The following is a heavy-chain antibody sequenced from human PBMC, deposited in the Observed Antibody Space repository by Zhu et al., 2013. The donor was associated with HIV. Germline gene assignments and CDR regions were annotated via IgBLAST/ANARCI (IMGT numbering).Heavy chain of an antibody. CDR3: ARVGYSSGWYDYYYYGMDV. D-gene: IGHD6-19*01. V-gene: IGHV1-69*01. Sequence: QVQLVQSGAEVKKPGSSVKVSCKASGGTFSSYAISWVRQAPGQGLEWMGGIIPIFGTANYAQKFQGRVTITADESTSTAYMELSSLRSEDTAVYYCARVGYSSGWYDYYYYGMDVWGQGTTVTVSS. CDR2: IIPIFGTA. CDR1: GGTFSSYA. J-gene: IGHJ6*02.